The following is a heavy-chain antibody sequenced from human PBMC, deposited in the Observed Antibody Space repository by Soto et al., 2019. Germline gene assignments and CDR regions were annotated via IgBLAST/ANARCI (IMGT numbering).Heavy chain of an antibody. CDR2: VSHDGSNK. CDR1: GFIFSSYG. V-gene: IGHV3-30*18. Sequence: QVQLVESGGGVVQPERSLRLSCEASGFIFSSYGMHWVRQAPGKGLEWVAVVSHDGSNKKYVDSVEGRFTISRDNSKNALCLQMNSLRAEDTAVYYCAKDTYYYSSIGYYLFDYWGQGTLVTVSS. D-gene: IGHD3-22*01. CDR3: AKDTYYYSSIGYYLFDY. J-gene: IGHJ4*02.